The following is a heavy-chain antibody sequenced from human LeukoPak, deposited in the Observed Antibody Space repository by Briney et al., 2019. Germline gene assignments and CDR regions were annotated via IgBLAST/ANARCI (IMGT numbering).Heavy chain of an antibody. CDR2: IWYDGSNK. V-gene: IGHV3-33*01. CDR3: ARDSGYYYDSSGYYTDIDY. CDR1: GFTFSSYG. Sequence: GGSLRLSCAASGFTFSSYGMHWVRQAPGKGLEWVAAIWYDGSNKYYADSVKGRFTISRDNSKNTLYLQMNSLRAEDTAVYYCARDSGYYYDSSGYYTDIDYWGQGTLVTVSS. D-gene: IGHD3-22*01. J-gene: IGHJ4*02.